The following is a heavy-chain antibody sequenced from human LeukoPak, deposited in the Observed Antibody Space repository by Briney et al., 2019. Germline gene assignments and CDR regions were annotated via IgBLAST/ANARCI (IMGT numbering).Heavy chain of an antibody. D-gene: IGHD2/OR15-2a*01. CDR2: IYYSGST. CDR3: ARGGLLSLLDY. V-gene: IGHV4-34*01. CDR1: GGSFSGYY. J-gene: IGHJ4*02. Sequence: SETLSLTCAVYGGSFSGYYWSWIRQPPGKGLEWIGSIYYSGSTYYNPSLKSRVTISVDTSKNQFSLKLSSVTAADTAVYYCARGGLLSLLDYWGQGTLVTVSS.